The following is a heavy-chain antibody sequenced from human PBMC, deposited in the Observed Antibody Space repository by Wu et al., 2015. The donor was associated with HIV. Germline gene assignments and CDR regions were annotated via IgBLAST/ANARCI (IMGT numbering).Heavy chain of an antibody. Sequence: QVQLVQSGPDVKKPGASVKVSCKASGNTFTGYYIHWVRQAPGQSLEWIGRINPNGATTIYAQRFQGRVRMTKDTSTNTVYLDLSSLKSDDTAVYYCASRIVEAGRPFDNWAREHWSPSPQ. V-gene: IGHV1-46*01. J-gene: IGHJ4*02. CDR3: ASRIVEAGRPFDN. CDR1: GNTFTGYY. D-gene: IGHD6-13*01. CDR2: INPNGATT.